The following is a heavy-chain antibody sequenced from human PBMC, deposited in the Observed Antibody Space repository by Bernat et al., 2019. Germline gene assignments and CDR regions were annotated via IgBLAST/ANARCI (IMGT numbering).Heavy chain of an antibody. CDR3: ARGKGSDYKDAFDI. J-gene: IGHJ3*02. V-gene: IGHV3-33*01. CDR2: IWNDGKNT. CDR1: GFNFKDFG. D-gene: IGHD4-4*01. Sequence: QGQLEESGGGVVQPGKSLRLSCATSGFNFKDFGMHWVRQAPGKGLEWVAVIWNDGKNTFYPDSVRGRFTISRDNSRNTLDLQVNSLRADDTAVYYCARGKGSDYKDAFDICGQGTEVIVSS.